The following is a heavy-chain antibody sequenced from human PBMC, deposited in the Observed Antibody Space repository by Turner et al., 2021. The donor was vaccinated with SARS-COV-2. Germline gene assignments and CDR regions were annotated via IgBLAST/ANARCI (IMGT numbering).Heavy chain of an antibody. V-gene: IGHV3-48*03. Sequence: EVQLVESGGVLVQPGGSLRLSCAASGFTFSSYDMNWVRQAPGKGLEWVSYISGSGSTIYYGDSMKGRVAVSRDNAKNSLYLQVNSLRVEDTAVYYCARGRSWNYWGQGTLITVSS. CDR1: GFTFSSYD. CDR2: ISGSGSTI. D-gene: IGHD1-26*01. J-gene: IGHJ4*02. CDR3: ARGRSWNY.